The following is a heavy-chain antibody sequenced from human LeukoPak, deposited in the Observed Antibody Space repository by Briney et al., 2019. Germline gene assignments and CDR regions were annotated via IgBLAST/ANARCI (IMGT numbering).Heavy chain of an antibody. J-gene: IGHJ4*02. D-gene: IGHD5-12*01. CDR2: ISAYNGKT. V-gene: IGHV1-18*01. CDR1: GYTFTSYG. Sequence: ASVRVSCKASGYTFTSYGISWVRQAPGQGREWMGWISAYNGKTNYAQKLQGRVTMTTDTSTSTAYMELRSLRSDDTAVYYCARLEGGYDFKRQVDYWGQGTLVTVSS. CDR3: ARLEGGYDFKRQVDY.